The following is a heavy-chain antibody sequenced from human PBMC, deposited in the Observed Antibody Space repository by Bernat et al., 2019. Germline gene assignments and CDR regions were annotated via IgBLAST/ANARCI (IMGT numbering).Heavy chain of an antibody. V-gene: IGHV3-48*03. CDR3: ARGLRTTVTTSYYYYYGMDV. Sequence: VQLVESGGGVVQPGRSLRLSCAASGFTFSSYEMNWVRQAPGKGLEWVSYISSSGSTIYYADSVKGRFTISRDNAKNSLYLQMNSLRAEDTAVYYCARGLRTTVTTSYYYYYGMDVWGQGTTVTVSS. CDR2: ISSSGSTI. CDR1: GFTFSSYE. J-gene: IGHJ6*02. D-gene: IGHD4-17*01.